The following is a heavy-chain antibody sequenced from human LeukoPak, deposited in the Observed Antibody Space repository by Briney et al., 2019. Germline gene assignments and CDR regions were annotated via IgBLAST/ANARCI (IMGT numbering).Heavy chain of an antibody. Sequence: GGSLRLSCVVSGFTFNKCWMNWVRQAPGKGLEWVAHINPDGRDKYYVDSVKGRFTISRDNAENSLYLQKNSLRVEDTAVYYCTSWGDTTAEYFQRWGQGTLVTVSS. CDR2: INPDGRDK. D-gene: IGHD2-21*02. CDR1: GFTFNKCW. V-gene: IGHV3-7*01. J-gene: IGHJ1*01. CDR3: TSWGDTTAEYFQR.